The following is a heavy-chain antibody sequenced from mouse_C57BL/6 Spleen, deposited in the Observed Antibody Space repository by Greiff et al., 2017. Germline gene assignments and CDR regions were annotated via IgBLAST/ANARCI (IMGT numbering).Heavy chain of an antibody. V-gene: IGHV1-4*01. CDR2: INPSSGYT. J-gene: IGHJ3*01. D-gene: IGHD2-3*01. CDR1: GYTFTSYT. Sequence: VQLQQSGAELARPGASVRMSCKASGYTFTSYTMHWVKQRPGQGLEWIGYINPSSGYTKYNQKFKDKATLTADKSSSTAYMQLSSLTSEDSAVYYCAREEGGYFPWFAYWGQGTLVTVSA. CDR3: AREEGGYFPWFAY.